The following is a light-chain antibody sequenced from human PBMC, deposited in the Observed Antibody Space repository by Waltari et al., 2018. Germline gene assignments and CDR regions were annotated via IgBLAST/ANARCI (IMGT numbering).Light chain of an antibody. J-gene: IGKJ2*01. Sequence: EIVMTQSPATLSVSPGERATLSCRASQSVSSNLAWYQQKPGQAPRLLIYGASTRATGIPARLSGSGSGTEFTLTISSLQSEDFAVYYCQQYNNWPRSHTFGQGTKLEIK. CDR1: QSVSSN. CDR2: GAS. V-gene: IGKV3-15*01. CDR3: QQYNNWPRSHT.